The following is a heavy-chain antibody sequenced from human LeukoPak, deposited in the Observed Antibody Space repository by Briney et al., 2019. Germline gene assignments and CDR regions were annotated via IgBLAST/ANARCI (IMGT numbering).Heavy chain of an antibody. Sequence: SETLSLTCTVSGGSISSYYWSWIRQPAGKGLEWIGRIYTSGSTNYNPSLKSRVTISVDTSKNQFSLKLSSVTAADTAVYYCARLRGSGSYLYYFDYWGQGTLVTVSS. V-gene: IGHV4-4*07. CDR3: ARLRGSGSYLYYFDY. CDR1: GGSISSYY. D-gene: IGHD3-10*01. J-gene: IGHJ4*02. CDR2: IYTSGST.